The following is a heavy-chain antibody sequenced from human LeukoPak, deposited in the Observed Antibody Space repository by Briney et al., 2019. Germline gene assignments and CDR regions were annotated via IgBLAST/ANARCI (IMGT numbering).Heavy chain of an antibody. D-gene: IGHD5-12*01. V-gene: IGHV3-48*01. Sequence: GGSLRLSCAASGFIFSQYSMNWVRQAPGKGLEWVSHLRSSSETFYADSVKSRFTISRDNARNLMYLQMNNLRGEDTAIYYCARDAGNSGYGCDLWGQGTLVTVSS. J-gene: IGHJ5*02. CDR2: LRSSSET. CDR1: GFIFSQYS. CDR3: ARDAGNSGYGCDL.